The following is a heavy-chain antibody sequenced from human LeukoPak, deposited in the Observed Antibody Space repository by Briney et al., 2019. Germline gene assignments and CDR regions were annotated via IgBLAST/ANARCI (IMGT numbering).Heavy chain of an antibody. J-gene: IGHJ4*02. CDR1: GFTFSRYW. Sequence: RPGGSLRLSCAASGFTFSRYWMNWVRQAPGKGLEWVANIKQDGSEKYYVDSVKGRFTISRDNAKNSLYLQMNSLRAEDTAVYYCAREESSSSGYYFDYWGQGTLVTVSS. CDR2: IKQDGSEK. D-gene: IGHD6-6*01. V-gene: IGHV3-7*01. CDR3: AREESSSSGYYFDY.